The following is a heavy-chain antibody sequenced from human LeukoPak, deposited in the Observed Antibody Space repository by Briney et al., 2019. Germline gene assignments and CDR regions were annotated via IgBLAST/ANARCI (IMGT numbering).Heavy chain of an antibody. CDR3: AKDLIEYSSSSDAFDI. CDR2: IYSGGQT. V-gene: IGHV3-53*01. D-gene: IGHD6-6*01. Sequence: GGSLRLSCAASGFTVSSNYMSWVRQAPGKGLEWVSVIYSGGQTYADSVKGRFTISRDNSKNTLYLQMNSLRAEDTAVYYCAKDLIEYSSSSDAFDIWGQGTMVTVSS. J-gene: IGHJ3*02. CDR1: GFTVSSNY.